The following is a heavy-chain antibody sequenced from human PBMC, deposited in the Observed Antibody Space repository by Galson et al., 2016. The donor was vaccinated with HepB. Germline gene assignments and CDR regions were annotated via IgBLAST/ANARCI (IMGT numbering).Heavy chain of an antibody. Sequence: SLRLSCAASGFTFHNYAMSWFRQAPGKGLEWVGFIRSNGYGGTTEYDASARGTFSISRDDSKNIAYLQMNSLKTEDTAVYYCSRVVGLDYDFWSGYPDFDYWGQGALVTVSS. CDR2: IRSNGYGGTT. J-gene: IGHJ4*02. V-gene: IGHV3-49*03. CDR1: GFTFHNYA. CDR3: SRVVGLDYDFWSGYPDFDY. D-gene: IGHD3-3*01.